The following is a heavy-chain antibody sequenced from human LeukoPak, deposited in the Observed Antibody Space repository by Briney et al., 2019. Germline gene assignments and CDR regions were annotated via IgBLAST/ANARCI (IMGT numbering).Heavy chain of an antibody. J-gene: IGHJ3*02. CDR3: ARDQAGEHHGAFDI. Sequence: SVKVSCKASGGTFSSYAISWVRQAPGQGLEWMGRIIPILGIANYAQKFQGRVTITADKSTSTAYMELSSLRSEDTAVYYCARDQAGEHHGAFDIWGQGTMVTVSS. D-gene: IGHD7-27*01. CDR2: IIPILGIA. V-gene: IGHV1-69*04. CDR1: GGTFSSYA.